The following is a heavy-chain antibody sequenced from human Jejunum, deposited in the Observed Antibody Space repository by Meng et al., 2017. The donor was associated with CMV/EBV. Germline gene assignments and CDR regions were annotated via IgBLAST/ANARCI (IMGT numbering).Heavy chain of an antibody. J-gene: IGHJ3*01. V-gene: IGHV3-7*01. CDR2: IKQDGSER. CDR3: ATGDCTSASCSGWGAFDF. Sequence: WMNWVRKAPGGGLEWVANIKQDGSERYYEGSVKGRFTISRDNAKNSIYLQMRSLRADDTALYYCATGDCTSASCSGWGAFDFWGRGTMVTVSS. CDR1: W. D-gene: IGHD2-2*01.